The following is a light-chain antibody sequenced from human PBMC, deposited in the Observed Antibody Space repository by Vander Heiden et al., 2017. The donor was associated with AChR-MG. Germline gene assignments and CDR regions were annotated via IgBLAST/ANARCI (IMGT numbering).Light chain of an antibody. Sequence: EIVLTQSPGTLSSSPGDRATLSCRASQSDSYNSLVWYQQKPAQAPRLLIYGASSRATGIPDRFSGTGSGTEFTLTVTRMEPEDFAVYYCQRYGGSQVYIYGQGTKLEL. CDR1: QSDSYNS. V-gene: IGKV3-20*01. CDR3: QRYGGSQVYI. CDR2: GAS. J-gene: IGKJ2*01.